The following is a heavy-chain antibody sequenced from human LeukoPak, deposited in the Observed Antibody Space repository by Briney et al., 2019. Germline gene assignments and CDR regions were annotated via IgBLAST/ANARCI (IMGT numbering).Heavy chain of an antibody. CDR2: ISHSGST. J-gene: IGHJ6*02. Sequence: PSETLSLTCAVYGGSFSGYYWSWIRQPPGKGLEWIGEISHSGSTYYNPSLKSRVTISVDRSKNQSSLKLSSVTAADTAVYYCARGPWGSRYYYGMDVWGQGTTVTVSS. V-gene: IGHV4-34*01. CDR1: GGSFSGYY. CDR3: ARGPWGSRYYYGMDV. D-gene: IGHD3-16*01.